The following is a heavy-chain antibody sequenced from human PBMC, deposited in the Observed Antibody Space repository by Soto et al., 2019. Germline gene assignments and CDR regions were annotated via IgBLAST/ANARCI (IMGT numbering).Heavy chain of an antibody. J-gene: IGHJ5*02. CDR3: ARVLLRSNCWIDP. V-gene: IGHV4-59*01. CDR2: IYYSGST. Sequence: SETLSLTCTVSGGSISSYYWSWIRQPPGKGLEWIRYIYYSGSTNYNPSLKSRVTISVDTSKNQFSLKLSSVTAADTAVYYCARVLLRSNCWIDPPGQATLVTVSS. CDR1: GGSISSYY. D-gene: IGHD1-1*01.